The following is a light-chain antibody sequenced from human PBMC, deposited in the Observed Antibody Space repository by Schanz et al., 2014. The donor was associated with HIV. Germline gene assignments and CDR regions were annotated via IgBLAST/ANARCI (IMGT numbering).Light chain of an antibody. CDR2: KAS. CDR3: QQYVGFFHT. CDR1: QTIFKD. V-gene: IGKV1-5*03. Sequence: DIQMTQSPSSLSASLRDRVTITCRASQTIFKDLAWYQQKPGEAPKLLIYKASILDRGVPSRFSGSGSGTEFTLTINSLQSDDFATYYCQQYVGFFHTFGQGTKVEIK. J-gene: IGKJ1*01.